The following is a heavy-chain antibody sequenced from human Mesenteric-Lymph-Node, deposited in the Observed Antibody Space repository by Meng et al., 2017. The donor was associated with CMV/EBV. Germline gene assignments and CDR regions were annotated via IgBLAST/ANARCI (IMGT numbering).Heavy chain of an antibody. Sequence: QGQLQQGGPGLLKPSETLSLTCAVYGGSFSGYYWSWIRQPPGKGLEWIGEINHSGSTNYNPSLKSRVTISVDTSKNQFSLKLSSVTAADTAVYYCARHQRWLKSEGGFNYWGQGTLVTVSS. J-gene: IGHJ4*02. CDR2: INHSGST. V-gene: IGHV4-34*01. D-gene: IGHD4-23*01. CDR3: ARHQRWLKSEGGFNY. CDR1: GGSFSGYY.